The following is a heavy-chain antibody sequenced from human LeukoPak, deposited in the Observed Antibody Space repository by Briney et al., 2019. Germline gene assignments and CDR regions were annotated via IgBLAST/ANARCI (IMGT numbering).Heavy chain of an antibody. J-gene: IGHJ6*03. CDR1: GDSITYFY. Sequence: SETLSLTCSVSGDSITYFYWSWIQQAAGKGLEWIGRTSSGSTDYNASLKSRVTMSVDTSKNQLSLKVISVTAADTAVYYCARGAWLVATITGHYYQYMDVWGKGTTVTVSS. CDR3: ARGAWLVATITGHYYQYMDV. CDR2: TSSGST. D-gene: IGHD5-12*01. V-gene: IGHV4-4*07.